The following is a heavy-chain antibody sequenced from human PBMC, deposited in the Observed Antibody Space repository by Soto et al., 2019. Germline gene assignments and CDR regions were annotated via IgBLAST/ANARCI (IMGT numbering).Heavy chain of an antibody. CDR2: IYYSGSS. V-gene: IGHV4-59*01. CDR1: GGSISKYY. Sequence: PSETLSLTCSVSGGSISKYYWSWIRQPPGKGLEWIGYIYYSGSSNYNPSLKSRVTISVDTSKNQFSLKLSSVTAADTAVYYCVKGGTSKFDPWGQGNLVTVSS. D-gene: IGHD1-26*01. J-gene: IGHJ5*02. CDR3: VKGGTSKFDP.